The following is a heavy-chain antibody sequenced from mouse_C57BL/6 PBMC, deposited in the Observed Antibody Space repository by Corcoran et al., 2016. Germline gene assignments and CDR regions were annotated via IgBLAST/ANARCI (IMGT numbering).Heavy chain of an antibody. V-gene: IGHV9-3*01. D-gene: IGHD1-1*01. Sequence: QIQLVQSGPELKKPGETVKISCKASGYTFTTYGMSWVKQAPGKGLKWMGWINTYSGVPTYADDFKGRFAFSLETSASTAYLQINNLKNEDTATYFCARSNYGSSPHYFDYWGQGTTLTVSS. CDR2: INTYSGVP. J-gene: IGHJ2*01. CDR3: ARSNYGSSPHYFDY. CDR1: GYTFTTYG.